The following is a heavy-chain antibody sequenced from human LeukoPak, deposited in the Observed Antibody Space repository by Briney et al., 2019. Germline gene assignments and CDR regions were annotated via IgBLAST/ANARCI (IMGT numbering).Heavy chain of an antibody. CDR2: ISTSSSYI. J-gene: IGHJ6*02. Sequence: GGSLRLSCAASAFTFSDYSMNWVRQAPGRGLEWVSSISTSSSYIYYADSVKGRFTVSRDNAKNSLYLQMSSLRAEDTALYYCAREDRSYYGMDVWGQGTTVTVSS. CDR3: AREDRSYYGMDV. CDR1: AFTFSDYS. V-gene: IGHV3-21*01.